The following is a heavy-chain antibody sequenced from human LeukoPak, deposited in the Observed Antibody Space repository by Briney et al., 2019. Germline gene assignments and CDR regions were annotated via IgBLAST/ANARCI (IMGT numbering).Heavy chain of an antibody. J-gene: IGHJ6*03. Sequence: SETLSLTCTVSGGSVSSGSYYWSWIRQPPGKGLEWIGYTYYGGSTNYNPSLKSRVTISVDTSKSQFSLKLSSVTAADTAVYYCARGSSSLEWLLYLDYYYMDVWGKGTTVTVSS. CDR3: ARGSSSLEWLLYLDYYYMDV. V-gene: IGHV4-61*01. CDR1: GGSVSSGSYY. D-gene: IGHD3-3*01. CDR2: TYYGGST.